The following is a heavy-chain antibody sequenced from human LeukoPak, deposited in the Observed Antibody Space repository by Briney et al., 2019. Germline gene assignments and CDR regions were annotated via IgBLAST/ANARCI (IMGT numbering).Heavy chain of an antibody. CDR2: IYHSGST. V-gene: IGHV4-30-2*01. CDR3: ARDPRVGFRGYFDY. D-gene: IGHD3-10*01. Sequence: PSETLSLTCTVSGGSISSGGYYWSWIRQPPGKGLEWIGYIYHSGSTYYNPSLKSRVTISVDRSKNQFSLKLSSVTAADTAVYYCARDPRVGFRGYFDYWGQGTLVTVSS. J-gene: IGHJ4*02. CDR1: GGSISSGGYY.